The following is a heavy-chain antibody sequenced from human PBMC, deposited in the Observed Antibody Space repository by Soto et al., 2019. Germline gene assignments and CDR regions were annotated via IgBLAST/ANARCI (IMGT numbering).Heavy chain of an antibody. CDR2: IGGNGVTT. D-gene: IGHD2-15*01. CDR1: GFSIGSSA. J-gene: IGHJ4*02. CDR3: AKSSRYCSGGGCFYYFDY. V-gene: IGHV3-23*01. Sequence: EAQLLESGGGLVQPGGSLRLSCAASGFSIGSSAWSWVRQAPGKGLDWVSTIGGNGVTTFYADSAKGRFTISRDISRNTVFLQMSSLRAEDTALYYCAKSSRYCSGGGCFYYFDYWGQGTLVTVSS.